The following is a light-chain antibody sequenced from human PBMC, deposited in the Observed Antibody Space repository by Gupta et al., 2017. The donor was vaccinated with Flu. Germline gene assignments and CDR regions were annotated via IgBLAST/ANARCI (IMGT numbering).Light chain of an antibody. CDR2: EVS. Sequence: SLTISCTGTSSDVGGYKYVSWYQQHPGKAPKLMIYEVSQRPAGVPDRFSGSKSANTASLTVSGLQAEDEADYYCSSYAGSNKWVFGGGTKLTVL. J-gene: IGLJ3*02. V-gene: IGLV2-8*01. CDR1: SSDVGGYKY. CDR3: SSYAGSNKWV.